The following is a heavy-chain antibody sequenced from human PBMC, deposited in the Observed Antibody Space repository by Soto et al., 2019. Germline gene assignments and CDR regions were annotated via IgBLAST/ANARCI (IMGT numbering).Heavy chain of an antibody. D-gene: IGHD3-10*01. V-gene: IGHV3-23*01. J-gene: IGHJ4*02. Sequence: EVQLLESGGGLVQPGGSLRLSCAASGFTLSSYAMSWVRQAPGKGLEWVSAISGSGGSTYYADSVKGRFTISRDNSKNPLYLQVNSLRAEDTAVYYCAKDWLAVRGEPPTDWGQGTLVTVSS. CDR3: AKDWLAVRGEPPTD. CDR1: GFTLSSYA. CDR2: ISGSGGST.